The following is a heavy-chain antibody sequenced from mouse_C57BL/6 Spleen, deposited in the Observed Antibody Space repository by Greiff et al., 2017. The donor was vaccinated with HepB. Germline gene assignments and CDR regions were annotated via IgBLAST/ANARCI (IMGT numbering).Heavy chain of an antibody. Sequence: QVQLQQPGAELVKPGASVKMSCKASGYTFTSYWITWVKQRPGQGLEWIGDIYPGSGSTNYNEKFKSKATLTVDTSSSTAYMQLSSLTSYDSAVYDCARDNYGSSYWFAYWGQGTLVTVSA. CDR2: IYPGSGST. CDR1: GYTFTSYW. J-gene: IGHJ3*01. V-gene: IGHV1-55*01. D-gene: IGHD1-1*01. CDR3: ARDNYGSSYWFAY.